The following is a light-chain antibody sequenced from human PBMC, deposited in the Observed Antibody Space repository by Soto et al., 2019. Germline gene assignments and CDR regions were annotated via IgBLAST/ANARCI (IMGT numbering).Light chain of an antibody. CDR1: SSDIGVYNS. J-gene: IGLJ1*01. CDR3: SSYVSGATYV. CDR2: EVS. V-gene: IGLV2-14*01. Sequence: QSVLTQPASVSGSLGQSITISCTATSSDIGVYNSFSWYQYHPGKVPILLMFEVSDRPSGVSNRFSGSKSGNTASLTISGLQAEDEADYFCSSYVSGATYVFGTGTKVTVL.